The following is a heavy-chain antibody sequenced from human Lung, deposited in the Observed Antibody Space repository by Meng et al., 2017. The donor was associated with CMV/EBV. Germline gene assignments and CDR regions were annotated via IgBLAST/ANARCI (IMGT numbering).Heavy chain of an antibody. CDR3: ARDHRTSIAEGGTVDD. CDR1: GFTLSSYN. CDR2: ISSSSSYI. D-gene: IGHD6-13*01. Sequence: AASGFTLSSYNMNWVRQAPGKGLEWVSSISSSSSYIYYADSVKGRFTISRDNAKNSLYLQMNILRAEDTAVYYCARDHRTSIAEGGTVDDWGQGXLVTVSS. J-gene: IGHJ4*02. V-gene: IGHV3-21*01.